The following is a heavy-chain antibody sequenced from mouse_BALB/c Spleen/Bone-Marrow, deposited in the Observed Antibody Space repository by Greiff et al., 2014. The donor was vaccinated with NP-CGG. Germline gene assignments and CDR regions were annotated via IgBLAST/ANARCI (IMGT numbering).Heavy chain of an antibody. CDR3: ARHAYYDQTEVSFVY. Sequence: EVQLVESGGGLVKSGGSLKLSCAASGFSFSNYGMSWVRQTPEKRLEWVATISGDGRYTFYSDSVKGRFTISRDNAKNNLYLQLSSLRSEETALYYCARHAYYDQTEVSFVYWGQGTLVTVSA. CDR1: GFSFSNYG. J-gene: IGHJ3*01. D-gene: IGHD2-4*01. V-gene: IGHV5-9-2*01. CDR2: ISGDGRYT.